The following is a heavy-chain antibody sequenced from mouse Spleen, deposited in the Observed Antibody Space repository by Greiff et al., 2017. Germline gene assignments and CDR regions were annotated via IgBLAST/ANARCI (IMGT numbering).Heavy chain of an antibody. CDR1: GYAFSSSW. V-gene: IGHV1-82*01. D-gene: IGHD1-1*01. J-gene: IGHJ3*01. CDR3: AREGGYYGSSPAWFAY. CDR2: IYPGDGDT. Sequence: VQLQQSGPELVKPGASVKISCKASGYAFSSSWMNWVKQRPGKGLEWIGRIYPGDGDTNYNGKFKGKATLTADKSSSTAYMQLSSLTSEDSAVYFCAREGGYYGSSPAWFAYWGQGTLVTVSA.